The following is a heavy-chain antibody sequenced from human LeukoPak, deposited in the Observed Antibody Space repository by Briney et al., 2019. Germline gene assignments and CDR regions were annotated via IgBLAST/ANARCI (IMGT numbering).Heavy chain of an antibody. CDR3: ARGGGLQRRYFEY. Sequence: GGSLRLSCAASGFSVSNYALSWVRQAPGKGLEWVSSFTAGGSSTYNTDSMEGRFTISRDISKNTLYMQMNSLRAEDTAIYYCARGGGLQRRYFEYWGQGTLLTVSS. V-gene: IGHV3-23*01. D-gene: IGHD2-15*01. CDR1: GFSVSNYA. J-gene: IGHJ4*02. CDR2: FTAGGSST.